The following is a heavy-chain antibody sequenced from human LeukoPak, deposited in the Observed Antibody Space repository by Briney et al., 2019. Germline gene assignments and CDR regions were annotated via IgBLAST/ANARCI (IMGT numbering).Heavy chain of an antibody. J-gene: IGHJ4*02. D-gene: IGHD3-22*01. Sequence: ASVKVSCKVSGYTLTELSMHWVRQAPGKGLEWMGGFDPEDGETIYAQKFQGRVTMTEDTSTDTAYMELSSLRSEDTAVYYCASGLLESTYYYDSSGYFSFDYWGQGTLVTVSS. CDR1: GYTLTELS. V-gene: IGHV1-24*01. CDR2: FDPEDGET. CDR3: ASGLLESTYYYDSSGYFSFDY.